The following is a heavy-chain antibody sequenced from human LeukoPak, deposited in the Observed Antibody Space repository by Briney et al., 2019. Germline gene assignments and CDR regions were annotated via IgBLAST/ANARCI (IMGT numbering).Heavy chain of an antibody. CDR2: SDPKSGAT. Sequence: GASVKVSCKTSGYTFTSYYIHWLRQAPGQRFEWMGWSDPKSGATKYEHFQGRVTMTRDTSISTAYMELSRLRSDDTAVYYCARESAPAVVVVVAATLAWFDPWGQGTLVTVSS. J-gene: IGHJ5*02. CDR1: GYTFTSYY. D-gene: IGHD2-15*01. CDR3: ARESAPAVVVVVAATLAWFDP. V-gene: IGHV1-2*02.